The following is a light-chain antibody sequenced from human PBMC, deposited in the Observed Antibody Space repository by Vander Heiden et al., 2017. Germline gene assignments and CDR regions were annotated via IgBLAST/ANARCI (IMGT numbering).Light chain of an antibody. CDR2: GAS. CDR1: QSVSSN. CDR3: QQYNNWPYT. Sequence: EIVMTQSPATLSLSPGERATLSCRASQSVSSNLAWYQQKPGQAPRLLIYGASTRATGIPARFSGSGSGTEFTLTISSLQSEDLAVYYCQQYNNWPYTFGQGTKLEIK. J-gene: IGKJ2*01. V-gene: IGKV3-15*01.